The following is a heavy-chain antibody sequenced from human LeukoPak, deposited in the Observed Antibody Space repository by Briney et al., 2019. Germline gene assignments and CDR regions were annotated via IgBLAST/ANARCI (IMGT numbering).Heavy chain of an antibody. J-gene: IGHJ4*02. CDR1: GYSFNNYW. CDR3: ARLNSGSFYVGALDH. V-gene: IGHV5-51*01. D-gene: IGHD3-10*02. Sequence: GESLKISCKGSGYSFNNYWIGWVRQMPGKGLECMGIIYPGDSDTRYSPSFQGQVTISADKSISTAYLQWSSLKASDTAIYYCARLNSGSFYVGALDHWGQGTLVSVSS. CDR2: IYPGDSDT.